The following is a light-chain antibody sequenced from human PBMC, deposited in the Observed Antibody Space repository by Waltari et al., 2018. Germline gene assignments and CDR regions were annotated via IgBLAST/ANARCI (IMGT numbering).Light chain of an antibody. Sequence: EIVLTQSPATLSLSPGERATLSCRASQSVSNFLAWYQQKPGQAPRLLIYEASTRATGIPARFSGSGSGTDFTLTINSLEPEDFAVYYCQQRSNWPPLTFGGGTKVEIK. CDR1: QSVSNF. V-gene: IGKV3-11*01. CDR3: QQRSNWPPLT. CDR2: EAS. J-gene: IGKJ4*01.